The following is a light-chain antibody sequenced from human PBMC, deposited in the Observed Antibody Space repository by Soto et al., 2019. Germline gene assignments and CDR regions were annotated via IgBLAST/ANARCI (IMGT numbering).Light chain of an antibody. CDR2: DVS. CDR3: CSYTSSSTPVV. Sequence: QSALTQPASVSGSPGQSITISCTGTSIDVGGYNYVSWYQQHPGKAPKLMIYDVSNRPSGVSNRFSGSKSGNTASLTISGLQAEDEADYYCCSYTSSSTPVVFGGGTQLTVL. CDR1: SIDVGGYNY. J-gene: IGLJ2*01. V-gene: IGLV2-14*03.